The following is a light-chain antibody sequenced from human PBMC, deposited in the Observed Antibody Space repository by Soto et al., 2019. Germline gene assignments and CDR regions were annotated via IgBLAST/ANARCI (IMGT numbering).Light chain of an antibody. J-gene: IGKJ1*01. CDR1: QSVSNNY. CDR3: QQYGSSGT. CDR2: GAS. V-gene: IGKV3-20*01. Sequence: EIVLTQSPGTLSLSPGQRATLSCRASQSVSNNYLAWYQQKPGQAPGLLIYGASNRATGIPDRFSGSESGTDFTLTISRLEPEDFAVYYCQQYGSSGTFGQGTKVEIK.